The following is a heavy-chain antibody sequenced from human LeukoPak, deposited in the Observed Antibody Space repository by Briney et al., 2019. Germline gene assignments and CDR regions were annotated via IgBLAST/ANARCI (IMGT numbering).Heavy chain of an antibody. D-gene: IGHD6-19*01. CDR1: GFTFSSYA. CDR2: VSGSGGST. CDR3: AKDKVGSGWSLHYYGMDV. Sequence: PGGSLRLSCAASGFTFSSYAMSWVRQAPGKGLEWVSAVSGSGGSTYHADSVKGRFTISRDNSKNTLYLQMNSLRAEDTALYYCAKDKVGSGWSLHYYGMDVWGQGTTVTVSS. J-gene: IGHJ6*02. V-gene: IGHV3-23*01.